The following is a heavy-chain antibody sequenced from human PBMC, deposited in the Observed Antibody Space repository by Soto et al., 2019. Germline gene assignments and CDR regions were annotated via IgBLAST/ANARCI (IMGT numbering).Heavy chain of an antibody. Sequence: VKASWKESRGGNSSNASSWVRQSTKQGLECMGGIIPIFGTANYAQKFQGRVTITADESTSTAYMELSSLRSEDTAVYYCASSADQRDTAMVTIMNYFDYWGQGTLVTVSS. CDR1: RGGNSSNA. CDR2: IIPIFGTA. J-gene: IGHJ4*02. CDR3: ASSADQRDTAMVTIMNYFDY. D-gene: IGHD5-18*01. V-gene: IGHV1-69*13.